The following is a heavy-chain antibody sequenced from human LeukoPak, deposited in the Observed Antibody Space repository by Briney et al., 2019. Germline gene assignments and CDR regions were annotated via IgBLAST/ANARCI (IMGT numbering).Heavy chain of an antibody. J-gene: IGHJ3*02. CDR2: IYTSGST. Sequence: KPSETLSLTCTVSGGSISSYYWSWIRQPAGKGLEGIGRIYTSGSTNYNPSLKSRVTMSVDTSKNQFSLKLSSVTAADTAVYYCARDRGYYGSGRANAFDIWGQGTMVTVSS. CDR1: GGSISSYY. V-gene: IGHV4-4*07. D-gene: IGHD3-10*01. CDR3: ARDRGYYGSGRANAFDI.